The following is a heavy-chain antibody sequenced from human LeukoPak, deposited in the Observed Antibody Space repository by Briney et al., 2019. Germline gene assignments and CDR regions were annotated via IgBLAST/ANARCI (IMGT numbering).Heavy chain of an antibody. V-gene: IGHV3-23*01. J-gene: IGHJ4*02. CDR2: ISNSGDKS. CDR1: GFTFSNYA. CDR3: AKPQSPMNLVVLVSSYFES. Sequence: SGGSLRLSCAASGFTFSNYAMSWVRQAPGKGLEWVASISNSGDKSYYADSVQGRFTISRDNSKDTLYLQLSNLRAEDAAFYYCAKPQSPMNLVVLVSSYFESWGQGSLVTVSS. D-gene: IGHD2-21*01.